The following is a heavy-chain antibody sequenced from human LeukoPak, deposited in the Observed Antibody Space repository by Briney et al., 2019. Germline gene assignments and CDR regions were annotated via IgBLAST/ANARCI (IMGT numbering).Heavy chain of an antibody. CDR1: GFTFSSHC. CDR2: IKQGGNEK. D-gene: IGHD2-8*01. CDR3: AREYA. V-gene: IGHV3-7*01. J-gene: IGHJ5*02. Sequence: PGGSLRLSCAASGFTFSSHCMHWVRQAPGKGLEWVANIKQGGNEKYYVDSVKGRFAISRDNAKNSVYLQMNSLRAEDTAVYYCAREYAWGQGTLVTVSS.